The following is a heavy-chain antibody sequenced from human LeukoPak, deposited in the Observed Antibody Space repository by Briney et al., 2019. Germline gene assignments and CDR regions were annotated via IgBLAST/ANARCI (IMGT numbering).Heavy chain of an antibody. CDR2: IKSKTDGGTT. V-gene: IGHV3-15*01. J-gene: IGHJ4*02. D-gene: IGHD3-10*01. Sequence: GGSLRLSCAASGFTFNNAWMTWVRQAPGKGLEWVGRIKSKTDGGTTDYAAPVNGRFTISRDDSKSTLYLQMNSLQTEDTAVYYCTLPWGSGSYYDYWGQGTLVTVS. CDR1: GFTFNNAW. CDR3: TLPWGSGSYYDY.